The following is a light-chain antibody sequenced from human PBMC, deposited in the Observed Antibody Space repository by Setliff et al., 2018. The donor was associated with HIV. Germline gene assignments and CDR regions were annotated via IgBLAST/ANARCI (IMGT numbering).Light chain of an antibody. CDR3: CSDTSSSTRV. CDR2: EVS. V-gene: IGLV2-14*01. J-gene: IGLJ1*01. Sequence: QSVLAQPASVSGSPGQSITISCTGSSSDVGAFNYVSWYQQHPGKAPKLIISEVSNRPSGVSNRFSGSKSGNTASLTLSGLQAEDEADYYCCSDTSSSTRVFGTGTKVTV. CDR1: SSDVGAFNY.